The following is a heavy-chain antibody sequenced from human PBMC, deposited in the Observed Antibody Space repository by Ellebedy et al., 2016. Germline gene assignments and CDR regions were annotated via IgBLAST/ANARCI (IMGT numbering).Heavy chain of an antibody. CDR3: TRDGSEWSRDY. J-gene: IGHJ4*02. Sequence: GGSLRLXXAAYGFTFSSAGMTWVRQAPGKGLEWVATIVNSGRETYYADPLKGRFTISRDNAMNSLYLQMDSLTVEDTAVYYCTRDGSEWSRDYWGQGTLVTVSS. CDR2: IVNSGRET. V-gene: IGHV3-21*06. CDR1: GFTFSSAG. D-gene: IGHD3-3*01.